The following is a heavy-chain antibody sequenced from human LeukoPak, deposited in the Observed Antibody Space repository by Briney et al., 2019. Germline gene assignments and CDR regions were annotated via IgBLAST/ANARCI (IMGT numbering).Heavy chain of an antibody. V-gene: IGHV3-23*01. D-gene: IGHD2-15*01. CDR3: ARARSDIVVVVAASDDAFDI. J-gene: IGHJ3*02. CDR1: GFTFSSYA. Sequence: GGSLRLSCAASGFTFSSYAMSWVRQAPGRGLEWVSAISDSGGSTYYADSVKGRFTISRDNSKNTLYLQMNSLRAEDTAVYYCARARSDIVVVVAASDDAFDIWGQGTMVTVSS. CDR2: ISDSGGST.